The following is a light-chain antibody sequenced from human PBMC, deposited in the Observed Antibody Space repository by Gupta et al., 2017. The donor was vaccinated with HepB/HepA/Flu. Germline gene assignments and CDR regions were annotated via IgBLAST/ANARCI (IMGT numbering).Light chain of an antibody. J-gene: IGKJ5*01. CDR2: DAS. CDR1: QYINKY. CDR3: QQYDNLPLT. V-gene: IGKV1-33*01. Sequence: IQMTQSPSSLSASVGDRVAITCQASQYINKYLNWYQQKPGKAPKLLIYDASNLETGVPSRFSGSGSGTYFTFTISSLQPEDIATYYWQQYDNLPLTFGQGTRLEIK.